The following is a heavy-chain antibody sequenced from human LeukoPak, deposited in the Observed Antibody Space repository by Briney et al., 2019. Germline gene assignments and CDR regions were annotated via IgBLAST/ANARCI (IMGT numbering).Heavy chain of an antibody. CDR1: GYTFTSYF. V-gene: IGHV1-2*06. D-gene: IGHD7-27*01. CDR2: INPNSGGT. Sequence: ASVKVSCKASGYTFTSYFIHWVRQAPGQGLEWMGRINPNSGGTDDAQNFQGRVTMTRDTSISTAYMELSRLRSDDTAVYYCARDLPSTSNWELDYWGQGTLVTVSS. J-gene: IGHJ4*02. CDR3: ARDLPSTSNWELDY.